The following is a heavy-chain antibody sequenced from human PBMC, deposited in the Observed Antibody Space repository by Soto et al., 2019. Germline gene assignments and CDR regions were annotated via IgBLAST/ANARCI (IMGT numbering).Heavy chain of an antibody. J-gene: IGHJ6*02. CDR3: PRQWNSLGDCSGGSCYYYGMDV. CDR1: GGSISSSSYY. Sequence: PSETLSLTCTVSGGSISSSSYYLGWIRHPPGKGLEWIGSLYYSGSTYYNPSLKSRVTISVDTSKNQFSLKLSSVTAADTAVYYCPRQWNSLGDCSGGSCYYYGMDVWGQGTTVTV. V-gene: IGHV4-39*01. CDR2: LYYSGST. D-gene: IGHD2-15*01.